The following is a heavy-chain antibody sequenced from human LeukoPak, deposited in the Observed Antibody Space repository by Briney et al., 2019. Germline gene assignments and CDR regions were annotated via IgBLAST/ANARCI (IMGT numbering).Heavy chain of an antibody. CDR3: ARDRTVGVPGTLQFDF. J-gene: IGHJ4*02. V-gene: IGHV3-48*03. D-gene: IGHD6-19*01. CDR1: GFTFSSYE. CDR2: IEDSGRSI. Sequence: GGSLRLSCAASGFTFSSYEMNWVRQAPGKGLEWVSYIEDSGRSIFYADSVKGRFTISRDNAKSAVYLQMNSLTAEDTAVYYCARDRTVGVPGTLQFDFWGQGTLVTVSS.